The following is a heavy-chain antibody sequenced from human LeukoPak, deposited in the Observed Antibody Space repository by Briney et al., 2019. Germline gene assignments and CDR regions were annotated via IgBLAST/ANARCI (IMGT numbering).Heavy chain of an antibody. J-gene: IGHJ4*02. CDR1: GFTFSSYA. Sequence: GGSLRLSCAASGFTFSSYAMHWVRQAPGKGLEWVAVISYDGSNKYYADSVKGRFTISRDNAKNSLYLQMNSLRAEDTAVYYCARWGRWLHRYYFDYWGQGTLVTVSS. CDR2: ISYDGSNK. V-gene: IGHV3-30*04. D-gene: IGHD5-24*01. CDR3: ARWGRWLHRYYFDY.